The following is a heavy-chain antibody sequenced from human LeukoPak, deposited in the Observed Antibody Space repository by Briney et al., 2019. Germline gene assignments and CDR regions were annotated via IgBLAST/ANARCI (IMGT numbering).Heavy chain of an antibody. J-gene: IGHJ4*02. Sequence: GGSLRLSCAVSGFTFSSYWMHWVRQAPGKGLVWVSRIDRDGSRINYADSVKGRFTISRDNGKNTLFLQMNSLRAKDAAVYYCVRGNDYGGPHYWGQGTLVTVSS. CDR2: IDRDGSRI. CDR3: VRGNDYGGPHY. V-gene: IGHV3-74*01. D-gene: IGHD4-23*01. CDR1: GFTFSSYW.